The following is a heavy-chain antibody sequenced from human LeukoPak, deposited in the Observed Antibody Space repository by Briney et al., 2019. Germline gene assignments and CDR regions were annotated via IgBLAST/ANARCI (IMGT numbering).Heavy chain of an antibody. D-gene: IGHD2-2*01. J-gene: IGHJ5*02. V-gene: IGHV1-18*01. Sequence: ASVKVSCKSSGYTFTSYGISWVRQAPGQGLEWMGWISAYNGNTNYAQKLQGRVTMTTDTSTSTAYMELRSLRSDDTAVYYCAGDDCSSTSCLDNWFDPWGQGTLVTVSS. CDR3: AGDDCSSTSCLDNWFDP. CDR2: ISAYNGNT. CDR1: GYTFTSYG.